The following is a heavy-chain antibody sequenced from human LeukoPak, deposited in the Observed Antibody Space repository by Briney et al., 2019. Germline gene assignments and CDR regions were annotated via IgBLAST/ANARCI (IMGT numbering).Heavy chain of an antibody. CDR1: GITFSNAW. J-gene: IGHJ4*02. CDR2: IKSKTDGGTT. D-gene: IGHD1-26*01. V-gene: IGHV3-15*01. Sequence: GGSLRLSCAASGITFSNAWMSWLRQAPGKGLEWVGRIKSKTDGGTTDYAAPVKGRFTISRDDSQNTLYLQMNSLKTEDTAVYYCTTGAPRAYSGSYSNCWGQGTLVTVSS. CDR3: TTGAPRAYSGSYSNC.